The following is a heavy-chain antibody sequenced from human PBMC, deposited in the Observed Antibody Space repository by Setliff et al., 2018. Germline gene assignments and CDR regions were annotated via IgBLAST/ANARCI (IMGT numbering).Heavy chain of an antibody. CDR1: GASISRTSYF. CDR2: VSFSGST. V-gene: IGHV4-39*02. Sequence: SETLSLTCNVSGASISRTSYFGGWIGQSPGKGVEWTASVSFSGSTYYNSALKSRATIFAHKSQTHFSLGLTSATAADTAVYYCASLPYYDSSGYSLSYYWGQGTLVTVSS. D-gene: IGHD3-22*01. J-gene: IGHJ4*02. CDR3: ASLPYYDSSGYSLSYY.